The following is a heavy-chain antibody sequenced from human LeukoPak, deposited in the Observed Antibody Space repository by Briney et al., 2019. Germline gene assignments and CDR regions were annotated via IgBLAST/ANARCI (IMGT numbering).Heavy chain of an antibody. CDR1: GGSISSSSYY. V-gene: IGHV4-39*01. CDR2: IYYSGST. Sequence: PSETLSLTCTVSGGSISSSSYYWGWIRQPPGKGLEWIGSIYYSGSTYYNPSLKSRVTISVDTSKNQFSLKLSSVTAADTAVYYCARSYYDSSGYFVGVFDYWGQGTLVTVSS. J-gene: IGHJ4*02. CDR3: ARSYYDSSGYFVGVFDY. D-gene: IGHD3-22*01.